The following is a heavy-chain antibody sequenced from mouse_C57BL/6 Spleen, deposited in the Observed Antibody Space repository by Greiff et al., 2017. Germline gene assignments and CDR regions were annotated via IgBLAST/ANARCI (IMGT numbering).Heavy chain of an antibody. CDR3: AREGTGPVFDY. CDR1: GFTFSSYA. D-gene: IGHD4-1*01. Sequence: EVMLVESGGGLVKPGGSLKLSCAASGFTFSSYAMSWVRQTPEKRLEWVATISDGGSYTYYPDNVKGRFTISRDNAKNNLYLQMSHLKSEDTAMYYCAREGTGPVFDYWGQGTTLTVSS. V-gene: IGHV5-4*01. CDR2: ISDGGSYT. J-gene: IGHJ2*01.